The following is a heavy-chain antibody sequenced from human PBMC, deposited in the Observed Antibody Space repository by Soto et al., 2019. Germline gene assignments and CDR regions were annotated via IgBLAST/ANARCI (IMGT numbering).Heavy chain of an antibody. CDR3: ARDDGFGESLDY. Sequence: EVQLVESGGGLVQPGGSLRLSCAASGFTFSSYWMHWVRQAPGKGLVWVSRISSDESSTNYADSVKGRFTISGDNAKNTLYLQMPSLRAEDTAVYYCARDDGFGESLDYWGQGTLVTVSS. CDR2: ISSDESST. J-gene: IGHJ4*02. D-gene: IGHD3-10*01. V-gene: IGHV3-74*01. CDR1: GFTFSSYW.